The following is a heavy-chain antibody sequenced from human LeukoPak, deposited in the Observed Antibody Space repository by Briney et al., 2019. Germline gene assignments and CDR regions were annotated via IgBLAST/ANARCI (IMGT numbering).Heavy chain of an antibody. D-gene: IGHD6-19*01. Sequence: XXLXCAASXFTXTTXSMHWVXQXPXXGXXXXXXISFDGGKTSYADSVRGRFTISRDNSKNTLYLQMNSLRAEDTAVYYCARDLLAVAGRGVDIWGQGTMVTVSS. V-gene: IGHV3-30*14. J-gene: IGHJ3*02. CDR1: XFTXTTXS. CDR3: ARDLLAVAGRGVDI. CDR2: ISFDGGKT.